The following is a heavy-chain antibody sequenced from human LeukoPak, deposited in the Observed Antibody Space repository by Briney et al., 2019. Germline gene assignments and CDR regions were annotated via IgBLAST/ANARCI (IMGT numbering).Heavy chain of an antibody. Sequence: QPGGSLRLSCAASGFTFTTYWMSWVRQLPGKGLERVANINQDGTEKYYVDSVKGRFTISRDNAKNSLYLQMNSLRAEDTAVYYCARGASGVFDYWGQGTLVTVSS. J-gene: IGHJ4*02. CDR2: INQDGTEK. CDR1: GFTFTTYW. CDR3: ARGASGVFDY. D-gene: IGHD3-10*01. V-gene: IGHV3-7*01.